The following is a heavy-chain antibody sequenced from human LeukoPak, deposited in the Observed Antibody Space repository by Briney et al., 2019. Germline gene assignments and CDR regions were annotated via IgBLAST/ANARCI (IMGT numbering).Heavy chain of an antibody. V-gene: IGHV3-21*01. CDR1: GFTFSTYD. D-gene: IGHD3-3*01. CDR2: ISSRSTSI. J-gene: IGHJ4*02. Sequence: PGGSLRLYCAASGFTFSTYDMNWVRQAPGKELEWVSSISSRSTSIHYADSVKGRFTISRDNAKNSLYLQMNSLRAEDTAVYWCARDYIAYDPLDYWGQGTLVTVSS. CDR3: ARDYIAYDPLDY.